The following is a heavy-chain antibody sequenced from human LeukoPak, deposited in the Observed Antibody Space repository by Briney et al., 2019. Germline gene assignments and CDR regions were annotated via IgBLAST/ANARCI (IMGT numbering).Heavy chain of an antibody. V-gene: IGHV4-4*02. D-gene: IGHD2-2*01. J-gene: IGHJ6*04. Sequence: SETLSLTCAVSGGSISSSNWWSWVRQPPGKGLEWIGEIYHSGSTNYNPSLKSRVTISVDKSKNQFSLKLSSVTAADTAVYYCARGTVVVPAARDYYYYGMDVWGEGTTVTVSS. CDR2: IYHSGST. CDR1: GGSISSSNW. CDR3: ARGTVVVPAARDYYYYGMDV.